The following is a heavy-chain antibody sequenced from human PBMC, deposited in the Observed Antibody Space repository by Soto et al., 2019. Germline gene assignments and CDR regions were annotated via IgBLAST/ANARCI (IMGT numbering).Heavy chain of an antibody. CDR3: ARGSTVTTGFDY. J-gene: IGHJ4*02. CDR2: TYYRSKWYY. D-gene: IGHD4-17*01. CDR1: GDSVSSDSAA. Sequence: SQTLSLTCAISGDSVSSDSAAWNWIRQSPSRGLEWLGRTYYRSKWYYSYAVSLKSRMTINPDTSKNQSSLQLNSVTPDDTAVYYCARGSTVTTGFDYWGQGTLVTVSS. V-gene: IGHV6-1*01.